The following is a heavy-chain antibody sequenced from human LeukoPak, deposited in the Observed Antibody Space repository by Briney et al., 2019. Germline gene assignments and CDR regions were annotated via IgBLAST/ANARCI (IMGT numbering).Heavy chain of an antibody. Sequence: GASVKVSCKASGYTFTSYYMHWVRQAPGQGLEWMGIINPSGGSTSYAQKFQGRVTMTRDTSTSTVYMELSGLRSEDTAVYYCAREPSQPKGIAAHQTNYGMDVWGQGTTVTVSS. V-gene: IGHV1-46*01. CDR1: GYTFTSYY. CDR2: INPSGGST. J-gene: IGHJ6*02. CDR3: AREPSQPKGIAAHQTNYGMDV. D-gene: IGHD6-6*01.